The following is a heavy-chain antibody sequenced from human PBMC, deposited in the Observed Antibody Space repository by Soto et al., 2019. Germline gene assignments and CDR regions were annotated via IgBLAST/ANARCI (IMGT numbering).Heavy chain of an antibody. CDR2: ISGSGSST. J-gene: IGHJ6*02. Sequence: EVQLLESGGGLVQPGGSLRLSCAASGFILSNSAMSWVRQPPGKGLEWVSAISGSGSSTYYADSVKGRFTISRDNSKNTLYLQMISIRAEDAAVYYCATGPTIFGVVISFEYYYGFDVWGQGTTVTVSS. CDR1: GFILSNSA. V-gene: IGHV3-23*01. CDR3: ATGPTIFGVVISFEYYYGFDV. D-gene: IGHD3-3*01.